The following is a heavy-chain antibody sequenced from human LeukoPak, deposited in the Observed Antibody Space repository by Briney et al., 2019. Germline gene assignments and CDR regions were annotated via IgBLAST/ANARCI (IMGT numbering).Heavy chain of an antibody. CDR1: GVSISSFY. J-gene: IGHJ6*02. V-gene: IGHV4-4*07. Sequence: YPSETLSLTCTVSGVSISSFYWSWIWQPAGKGLEWIGRIYTSGSTNYNPSLKSRVTMSVDTSKNQFSLNLSSVTAADTAVYYCARDSATYGSGSYYLPHYYGMDVRGQGTAVTVSS. D-gene: IGHD3-10*01. CDR2: IYTSGST. CDR3: ARDSATYGSGSYYLPHYYGMDV.